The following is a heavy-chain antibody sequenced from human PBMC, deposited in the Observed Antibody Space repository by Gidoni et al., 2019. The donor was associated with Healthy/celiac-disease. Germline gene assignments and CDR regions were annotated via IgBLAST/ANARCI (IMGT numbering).Heavy chain of an antibody. CDR1: GDSVSSNSAA. CDR2: TYYRSKWYN. J-gene: IGHJ6*02. V-gene: IGHV6-1*01. CDR3: ARETYYYDSSGSYHYYYYGMDV. Sequence: QVQLQQSGPGLVKPSQTLSLTCAISGDSVSSNSAAWNWICQSPSRGLEWLGRTYYRSKWYNDYAVSVKSRITINPDTSKNQFSLQLNSVTPEDTAVYYCARETYYYDSSGSYHYYYYGMDVWGPRDHGHRLL. D-gene: IGHD3-22*01.